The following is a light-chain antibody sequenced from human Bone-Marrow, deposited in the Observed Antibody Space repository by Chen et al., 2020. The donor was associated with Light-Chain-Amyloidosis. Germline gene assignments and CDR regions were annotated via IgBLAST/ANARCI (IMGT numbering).Light chain of an antibody. J-gene: IGLJ1*01. CDR2: EVT. CDR1: SSDVGGDNH. Sequence: QSALTPPASVSGSPGPSIPISCTGTSSDVGGDNHVSWYQQHPDKAPKLMIYEVTNRPSWVPDRFSGSKSDNTASLTISGLQTEDEADYFCRSYTITNTLVFGSGTRVTVL. CDR3: RSYTITNTLV. V-gene: IGLV2-14*01.